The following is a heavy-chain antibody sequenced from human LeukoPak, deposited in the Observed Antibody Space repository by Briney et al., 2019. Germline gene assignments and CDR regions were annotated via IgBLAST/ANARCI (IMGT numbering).Heavy chain of an antibody. V-gene: IGHV1-69*13. Sequence: SVKVSCEASGGTFSSYAISWVRQAPGQGLEWMGGIIPIFGTANYAQKFQGRVTITADESTSTAYMELSSLRSEDTAVYYCARARVVGATKQPFDYWGQGTLVTVSS. D-gene: IGHD1-26*01. CDR1: GGTFSSYA. J-gene: IGHJ4*02. CDR2: IIPIFGTA. CDR3: ARARVVGATKQPFDY.